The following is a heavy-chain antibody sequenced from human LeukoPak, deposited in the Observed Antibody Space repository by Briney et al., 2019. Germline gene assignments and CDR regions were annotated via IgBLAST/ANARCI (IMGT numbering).Heavy chain of an antibody. CDR2: IRNKATNYKT. Sequence: PGGSLRLSCEASGFTFSDYSMDWVRQAPGKGLYWVGRIRNKATNYKTEYAASVKGRFIISRDDSKNLLYLQMNSLNTEDTAIYYCSRALTDSGQGTLVTASS. V-gene: IGHV3-72*01. CDR3: SRALTD. CDR1: GFTFSDYS. J-gene: IGHJ4*02.